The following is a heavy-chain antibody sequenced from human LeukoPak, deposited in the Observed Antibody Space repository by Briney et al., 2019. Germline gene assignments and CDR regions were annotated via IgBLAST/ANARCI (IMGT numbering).Heavy chain of an antibody. D-gene: IGHD3-22*01. V-gene: IGHV4-59*01. CDR2: IYYSGST. CDR1: GGSISSYY. J-gene: IGHJ4*02. Sequence: SETLSLTCTVSGGSISSYYWSWIRQPPGKGLEWIGYIYYSGSTNYNPSLKSRVTISVDTSKNQFSLKLSSVTAADTAVYYYAGASYDSSGVHWGQGTLVTVSS. CDR3: AGASYDSSGVH.